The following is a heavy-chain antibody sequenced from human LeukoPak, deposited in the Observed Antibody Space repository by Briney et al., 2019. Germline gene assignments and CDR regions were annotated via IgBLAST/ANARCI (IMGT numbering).Heavy chain of an antibody. D-gene: IGHD3-16*01. Sequence: GASVKVSRKTSDYTFTDYYMHWVRQAPGQGLEWVGWINPNSGDTNYAQRFQGRVTMTRDTSISTAYMELSSLRSEDTAVYYCARVTGGRNWFDPWGQGTLVTVSS. V-gene: IGHV1-2*02. J-gene: IGHJ5*02. CDR2: INPNSGDT. CDR1: DYTFTDYY. CDR3: ARVTGGRNWFDP.